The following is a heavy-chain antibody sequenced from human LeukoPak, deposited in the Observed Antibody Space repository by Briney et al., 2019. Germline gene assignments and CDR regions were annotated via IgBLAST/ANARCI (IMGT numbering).Heavy chain of an antibody. Sequence: ASVKVSCKASGYTFTGYYMHWVRQAPGQGLEWMGWINPNSGGTNYAQKFQGRVTMTRDMSTSTVYMELSSLRSEDTAVYYCARGTTIFGPGNWFDPWGQGTLVTVSS. V-gene: IGHV1-2*02. D-gene: IGHD3-3*01. CDR2: INPNSGGT. J-gene: IGHJ5*02. CDR1: GYTFTGYY. CDR3: ARGTTIFGPGNWFDP.